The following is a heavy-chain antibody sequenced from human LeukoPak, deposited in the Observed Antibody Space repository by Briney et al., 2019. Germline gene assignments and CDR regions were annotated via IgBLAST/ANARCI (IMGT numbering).Heavy chain of an antibody. D-gene: IGHD4-11*01. V-gene: IGHV3-15*01. Sequence: SGGCLRLSCAASAFNFENLSMTSVRQTPGRGLEWVGRIKSKFDGGAIDYAAPVKTRFIISRDDSSTMLYLQMDSQRIVYTAVKTSNTDSPRSQCRYRDVWGQGTTVTVSS. CDR1: AFNFENLS. CDR2: IKSKFDGGAI. CDR3: NTDSPRSQCRYRDV. J-gene: IGHJ6*03.